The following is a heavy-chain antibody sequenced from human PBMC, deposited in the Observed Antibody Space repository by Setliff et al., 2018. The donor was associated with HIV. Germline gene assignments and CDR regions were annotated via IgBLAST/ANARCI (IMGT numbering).Heavy chain of an antibody. J-gene: IGHJ4*02. V-gene: IGHV4-39*02. D-gene: IGHD3-16*01. Sequence: SETLSLTCTVSGDSITSNDDYWGWIRQPPGKGLQWIGIVHYNGRAYYDPSLKSRVSISVDSSQTHFSLRLRSVTASDSAVYYCARFYDYYGHRLDYWGQGTQVTVSS. CDR1: GDSITSNDDY. CDR2: VHYNGRA. CDR3: ARFYDYYGHRLDY.